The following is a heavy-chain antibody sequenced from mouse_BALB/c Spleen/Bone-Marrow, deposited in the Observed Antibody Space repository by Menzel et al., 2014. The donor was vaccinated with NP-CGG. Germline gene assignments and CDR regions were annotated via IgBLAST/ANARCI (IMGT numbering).Heavy chain of an antibody. Sequence: EFQLQQPGAELVKPGASVKLSCTASGFNIKDTYMHWVKQRPEQGLEWIGRIDPANGNTKYDPKFQGKATITADTSSNTAYLQLSSLTSEDTAVYYCATMITDWYFDVWGAGTTVTVSS. CDR1: GFNIKDTY. CDR3: ATMITDWYFDV. D-gene: IGHD2-4*01. J-gene: IGHJ1*01. CDR2: IDPANGNT. V-gene: IGHV14-3*02.